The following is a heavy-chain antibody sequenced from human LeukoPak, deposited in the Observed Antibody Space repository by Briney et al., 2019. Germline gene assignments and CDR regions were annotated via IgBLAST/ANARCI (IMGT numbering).Heavy chain of an antibody. V-gene: IGHV4-31*03. J-gene: IGHJ3*02. CDR1: GGSISSGGYY. CDR2: IYYSGST. CDR3: ARGDYDSSGYSDAFDI. Sequence: PSETLSLTCTVSGGSISSGGYYWSWIRQHPGKGLEWIGYIYYSGSTYYNPSLKSRVTISVDTSKNQSSLKLSSVTAADTAVYYCARGDYDSSGYSDAFDIWGQGTMVTVSS. D-gene: IGHD3-22*01.